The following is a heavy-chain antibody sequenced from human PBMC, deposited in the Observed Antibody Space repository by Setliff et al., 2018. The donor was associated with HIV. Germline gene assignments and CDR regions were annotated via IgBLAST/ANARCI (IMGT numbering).Heavy chain of an antibody. D-gene: IGHD4-17*01. J-gene: IGHJ6*02. CDR3: TRGGPTVAYGVDV. Sequence: SETLSLTCTVSGYSISSGFYWGWIRQPPGKGLEWIGNIYPNGGTNYNPSLKGRVTISLDTSKNQFYLKLNSVTAADTAIYYCTRGGPTVAYGVDVWGQGTTVTVSS. CDR1: GYSISSGFY. V-gene: IGHV4-38-2*02. CDR2: IYPNGGT.